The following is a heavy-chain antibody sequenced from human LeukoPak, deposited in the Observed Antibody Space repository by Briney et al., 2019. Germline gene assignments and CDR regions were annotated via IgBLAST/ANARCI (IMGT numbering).Heavy chain of an antibody. Sequence: PSETLSLTCTVSNGSISSYYWSWIRQPAGEGLERIGRVYTSGTTNYNPSLKSRVTMSIGTSKNQFSLKLTSVTAADTAVYYCARGVFSNWYYFDYWGQGALVTVSS. CDR3: ARGVFSNWYYFDY. D-gene: IGHD6-13*01. V-gene: IGHV4-4*07. CDR1: NGSISSYY. CDR2: VYTSGTT. J-gene: IGHJ4*02.